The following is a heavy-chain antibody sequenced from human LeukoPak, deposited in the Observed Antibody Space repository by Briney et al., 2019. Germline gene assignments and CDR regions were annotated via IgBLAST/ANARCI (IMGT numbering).Heavy chain of an antibody. V-gene: IGHV4-59*01. CDR2: IYYSGST. J-gene: IGHJ4*02. Sequence: SETLSLTCTVSGGSISSYYWSWIRQPPGKGLEWIGYIYYSGSTNYNPSLKSRVTISVDTSKNQFSLKLSSVTAADTAVYYCARANQSGSYSTCFDYWGQGTLVTVSS. CDR1: GGSISSYY. CDR3: ARANQSGSYSTCFDY. D-gene: IGHD1-26*01.